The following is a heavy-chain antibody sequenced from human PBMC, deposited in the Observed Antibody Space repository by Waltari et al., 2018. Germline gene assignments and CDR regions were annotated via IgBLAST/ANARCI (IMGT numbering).Heavy chain of an antibody. CDR3: ARVGGYCSGGSCRRDYYYYYGMDV. V-gene: IGHV4-4*02. D-gene: IGHD2-15*01. Sequence: QVQLQESGPGLVKPSGTLSLTCAVSGGSISSSNWWSWVRQPPGKGREWPGEIYHSGSPNYNPFLKSRVTIAVDKSKNQFSLKLGSVTAADTAVYYCARVGGYCSGGSCRRDYYYYYGMDVWGQGTTVTVSS. J-gene: IGHJ6*02. CDR1: GGSISSSNW. CDR2: IYHSGSP.